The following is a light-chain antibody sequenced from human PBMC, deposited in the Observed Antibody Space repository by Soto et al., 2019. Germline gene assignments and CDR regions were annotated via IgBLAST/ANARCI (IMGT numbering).Light chain of an antibody. CDR3: CSYAGTYTFVV. V-gene: IGLV2-11*01. CDR1: SSDVGTYNS. CDR2: DVT. J-gene: IGLJ2*01. Sequence: QSVLTQPRSVSGSPGQSVTISCTGTSSDVGTYNSVSWYRQHPGNAPKLMIYDVTKRPSGVPDRFSGSKSGNTASLTISGLQAEDEADYYCCSYAGTYTFVVFGGGTKLTVL.